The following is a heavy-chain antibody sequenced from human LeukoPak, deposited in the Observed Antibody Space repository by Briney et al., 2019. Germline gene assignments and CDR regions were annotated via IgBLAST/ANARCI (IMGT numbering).Heavy chain of an antibody. CDR3: ARGLVVVPAAYFY. D-gene: IGHD2-2*01. J-gene: IGHJ4*02. V-gene: IGHV1-2*02. CDR1: GYTFTGYY. CDR2: INPNSGGT. Sequence: AASVKVSCKASGYTFTGYYMHWVRQAPGQGLEWMGWINPNSGGTNYAQKFQGRVTMTRDTSISTAYMELSRLRSDDTAVYYCARGLVVVPAAYFYWGQGTLVTVSS.